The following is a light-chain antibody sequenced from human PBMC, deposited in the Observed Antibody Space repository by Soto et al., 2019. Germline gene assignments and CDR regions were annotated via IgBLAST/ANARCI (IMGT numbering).Light chain of an antibody. CDR1: QSIRTS. Sequence: DFQMTQSPSTLSASVGDRVTITCRASQSIRTSLAWYQQKPGKAPKALIYEASILETGVPSRFRGSGSGTQFTLTISSLQPDDLATYYCQNYNGYWTFGQGTKVDIK. V-gene: IGKV1-5*03. CDR3: QNYNGYWT. CDR2: EAS. J-gene: IGKJ1*01.